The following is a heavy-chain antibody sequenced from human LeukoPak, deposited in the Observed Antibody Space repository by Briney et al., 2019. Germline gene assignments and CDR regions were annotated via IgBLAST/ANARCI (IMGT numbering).Heavy chain of an antibody. D-gene: IGHD6-13*01. CDR2: IFYSGST. CDR3: ARLGGSSWDYFDY. CDR1: GGSISSYY. V-gene: IGHV4-59*08. J-gene: IGHJ4*02. Sequence: SETLSLTCTVSGGSISSYYWSWIRQPPGKGLEWIGYIFYSGSTNYNPSLKSRVTISVDTSKNQFSLKLSPVTAADTAVYYCARLGGSSWDYFDYWGQGTLVTVSS.